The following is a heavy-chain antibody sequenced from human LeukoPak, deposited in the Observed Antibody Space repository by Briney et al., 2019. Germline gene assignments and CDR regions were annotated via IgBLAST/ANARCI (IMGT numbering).Heavy chain of an antibody. CDR2: IKQDGSEK. J-gene: IGHJ4*02. CDR1: GFTFSSYW. CDR3: TSITIFGVVDY. Sequence: QPGGSLRLSRAASGFTFSSYWMSWVRQAPGKGLEWVANIKQDGSEKYYVDSVKGRFTISRDNAKNSLYLQMNSLRAEDTAVYYCTSITIFGVVDYWGQGTLVTVSS. D-gene: IGHD3-3*01. V-gene: IGHV3-7*01.